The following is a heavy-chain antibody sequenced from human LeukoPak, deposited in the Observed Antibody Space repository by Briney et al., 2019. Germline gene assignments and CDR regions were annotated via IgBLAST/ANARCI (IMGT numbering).Heavy chain of an antibody. CDR2: INAGNGNT. Sequence: ASVNVSCKASGYTFTSYAMHWVRQAPGQRLEWMGWINAGNGNTKYSQKFQGRVTITRDTSASTAYMELSSLRSEDTAVYYCARKPGANPFDYWGQGTLVTVSS. CDR3: ARKPGANPFDY. J-gene: IGHJ4*02. CDR1: GYTFTSYA. D-gene: IGHD1-26*01. V-gene: IGHV1-3*01.